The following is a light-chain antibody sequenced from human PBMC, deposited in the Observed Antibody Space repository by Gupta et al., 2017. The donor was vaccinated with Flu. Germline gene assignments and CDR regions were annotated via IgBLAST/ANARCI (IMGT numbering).Light chain of an antibody. Sequence: QSVLPQPPSASGTPGQRVAISCSGDSSNIGRNDVYWYQQLPGTAPKLLSTSTDQRPSGVPERLSASKSGTSASLAISGLRSDDEASYYCASWDDILGASVFGGGTKLTVL. V-gene: IGLV1-47*01. CDR1: SSNIGRND. J-gene: IGLJ3*02. CDR2: STD. CDR3: ASWDDILGASV.